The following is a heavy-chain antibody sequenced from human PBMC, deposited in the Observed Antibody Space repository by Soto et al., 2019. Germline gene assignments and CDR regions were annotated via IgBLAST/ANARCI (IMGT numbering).Heavy chain of an antibody. V-gene: IGHV3-23*01. Sequence: PGGSLRLSCAASGFTFSSYAMSWVRQAPGKGLEWVSAISGSGGSTYYADSVKGRFTISRDNSKNTLYLQMNSLRAEDTAVYYCAKVGGGYCSGGSCYGALWGQGTLVTVSS. CDR3: AKVGGGYCSGGSCYGAL. CDR1: GFTFSSYA. J-gene: IGHJ4*02. CDR2: ISGSGGST. D-gene: IGHD2-15*01.